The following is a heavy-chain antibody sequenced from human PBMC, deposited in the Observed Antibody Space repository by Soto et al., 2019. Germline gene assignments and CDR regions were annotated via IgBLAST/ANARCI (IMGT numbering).Heavy chain of an antibody. Sequence: ASVKVSCKASGYTFTSYGISWVRQAPGQGLEWMGWISAYNGNTNYAQKLPGRVTMTTDTSTSTAYMELRSLRSDDTAVYYCTRSGVVVVPAAIIEGYYYYYYVMDVCGQGSTVIVSS. CDR1: GYTFTSYG. CDR2: ISAYNGNT. D-gene: IGHD2-2*02. CDR3: TRSGVVVVPAAIIEGYYYYYYVMDV. V-gene: IGHV1-18*04. J-gene: IGHJ6*02.